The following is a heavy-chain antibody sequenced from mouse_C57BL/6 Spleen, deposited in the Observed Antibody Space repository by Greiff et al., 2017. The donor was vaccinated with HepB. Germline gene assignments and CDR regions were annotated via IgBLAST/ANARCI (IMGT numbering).Heavy chain of an antibody. CDR2: ISSGGDYI. J-gene: IGHJ1*03. CDR1: GFTFSSYA. D-gene: IGHD1-1*01. CDR3: TRGVNYGSSPWYFDV. V-gene: IGHV5-9-1*02. Sequence: EVKLVESGEGLVKPGGSLKLSCAASGFTFSSYAMSWVRQTPEKRLEWVAYISSGGDYIYYADTVKGRFTISRDNARNTLYLQMSSLKSEDTAMYYCTRGVNYGSSPWYFDVWGTGTTVTVSS.